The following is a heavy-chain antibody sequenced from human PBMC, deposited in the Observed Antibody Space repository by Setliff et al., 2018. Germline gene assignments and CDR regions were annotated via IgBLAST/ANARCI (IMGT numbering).Heavy chain of an antibody. CDR3: ARERTIFGILVISGWFDP. V-gene: IGHV4-34*01. Sequence: SETLSLTCAVYGGSFSNYYWSWIRQPPGKGLEWLGEVSHSGSTNYKPSLKGRVAMSVDTSKRQFSLKLNSVTAADTAVYYCARERTIFGILVISGWFDPWGQGTVGTVS. J-gene: IGHJ5*02. CDR1: GGSFSNYY. D-gene: IGHD3-3*01. CDR2: VSHSGST.